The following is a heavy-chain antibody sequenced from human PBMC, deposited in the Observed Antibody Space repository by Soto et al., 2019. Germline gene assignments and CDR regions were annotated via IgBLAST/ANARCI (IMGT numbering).Heavy chain of an antibody. CDR1: GDSISGSPYF. D-gene: IGHD6-13*01. J-gene: IGHJ4*02. V-gene: IGHV4-39*01. Sequence: QVQLQESGPGLVMPSETLSLTCTVSGDSISGSPYFWGWIRQPPGKRLEWIGSIFYDGYILYTPSLKSRVTISVDTSKNQFSLKLTSVAAADPAIYFCARLQAAVPHYWGQGILVTVSS. CDR2: IFYDGYI. CDR3: ARLQAAVPHY.